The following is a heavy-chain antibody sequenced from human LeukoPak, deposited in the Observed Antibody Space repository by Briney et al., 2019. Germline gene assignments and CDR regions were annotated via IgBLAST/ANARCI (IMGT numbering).Heavy chain of an antibody. CDR2: LYSGGSA. Sequence: GGSLRLSCAASGFNVSSTYMSWVRQAPGKGLEWVSLLYSGGSAFHADSVKGRFTLSRDNSKNTLYLQLNSLRAEDTAVYYCARAGGGYRYGYYYHFYMDVWGKGTTVTVSS. V-gene: IGHV3-53*01. CDR1: GFNVSSTY. D-gene: IGHD5-18*01. J-gene: IGHJ6*03. CDR3: ARAGGGYRYGYYYHFYMDV.